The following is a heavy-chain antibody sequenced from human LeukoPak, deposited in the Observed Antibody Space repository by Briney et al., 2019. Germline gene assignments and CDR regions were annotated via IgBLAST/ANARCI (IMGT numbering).Heavy chain of an antibody. J-gene: IGHJ4*02. D-gene: IGHD6-6*01. V-gene: IGHV3-33*08. Sequence: GRSLRLSCAASGFTFSSHGIHWVRQAPGKGLEWVAVIWYDGSNKYYADSVKGRFTISRDNSKNTLYLQMNSLRAEDTAVYYCARGEIAALGERFNYWGQGTLVTVSS. CDR2: IWYDGSNK. CDR3: ARGEIAALGERFNY. CDR1: GFTFSSHG.